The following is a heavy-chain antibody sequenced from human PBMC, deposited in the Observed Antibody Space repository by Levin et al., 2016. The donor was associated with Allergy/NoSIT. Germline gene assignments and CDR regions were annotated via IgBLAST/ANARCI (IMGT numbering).Heavy chain of an antibody. CDR2: FDPEDGET. CDR3: ATVWLQPKSVFDY. CDR1: GYTLTELS. D-gene: IGHD5-24*01. V-gene: IGHV1-24*01. Sequence: ASVKVSCKVSGYTLTELSMHWVRQAPGKGFEWMGGFDPEDGETIYAQKFQGRVTMTEDTSTDTAYMELSSLRSEDTAVYYCATVWLQPKSVFDYWGQGTLVTVSS. J-gene: IGHJ4*02.